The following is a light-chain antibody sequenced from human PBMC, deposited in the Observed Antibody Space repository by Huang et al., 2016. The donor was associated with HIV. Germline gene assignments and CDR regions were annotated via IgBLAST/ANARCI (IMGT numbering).Light chain of an antibody. CDR1: RHIYSY. J-gene: IGKJ3*01. V-gene: IGKV1-33*01. CDR2: DAA. CDR3: QQYDSLPRT. Sequence: DIQMTQSPSSLSASIGDRVTITCRASRHIYSYLNWYQHRPGKAPKLFIYDAANLEVGVPSRFSGSGSGRNFTLIISSLQPEDFATYYCQQYDSLPRTFGPGTKV.